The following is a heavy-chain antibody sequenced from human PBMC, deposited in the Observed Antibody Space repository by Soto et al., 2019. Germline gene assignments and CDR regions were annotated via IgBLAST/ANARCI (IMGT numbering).Heavy chain of an antibody. CDR1: GGTFSSYT. V-gene: IGHV1-69*10. D-gene: IGHD4-4*01. CDR3: AREPYGRDHSAFDP. J-gene: IGHJ5*02. CDR2: IIPILGIA. Sequence: VKVSCKASGGTFSSYTISWVRQAPGQGLEWMGRIIPILGIANYAQKFQGRVTITADKSTSTAYIELSSLRSEDTAVHYCAREPYGRDHSAFDPWRQGTLGTVSS.